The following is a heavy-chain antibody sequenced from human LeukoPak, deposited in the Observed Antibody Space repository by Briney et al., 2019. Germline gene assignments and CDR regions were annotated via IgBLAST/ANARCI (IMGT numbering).Heavy chain of an antibody. Sequence: PSETLSLTCTVSGDSINDYYWTWIRQPPGKRLEWIGYTYYSGTTTYNPSLGSRVTISLDTSKNQFSLTLTSVTAADTAVYYCARRFCSSAGCHRTFNYFDPWGQGILVTVSS. J-gene: IGHJ5*02. CDR2: TYYSGTT. CDR1: GDSINDYY. D-gene: IGHD2-2*01. V-gene: IGHV4-59*12. CDR3: ARRFCSSAGCHRTFNYFDP.